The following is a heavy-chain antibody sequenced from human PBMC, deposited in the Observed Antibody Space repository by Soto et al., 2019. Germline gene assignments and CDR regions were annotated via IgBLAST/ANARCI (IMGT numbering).Heavy chain of an antibody. Sequence: PGWCLSLSCAAAGCIFSSYGRHFVRQTPGNVLEWVAVISYDGSNKYYADSVKGRFTISRDNSKNTLYLQMNSLRAEDTAVYYCATKIVATIRFDYWGQGTLATVPS. D-gene: IGHD5-12*01. CDR3: ATKIVATIRFDY. CDR1: GCIFSSYG. V-gene: IGHV3-30*03. CDR2: ISYDGSNK. J-gene: IGHJ4*02.